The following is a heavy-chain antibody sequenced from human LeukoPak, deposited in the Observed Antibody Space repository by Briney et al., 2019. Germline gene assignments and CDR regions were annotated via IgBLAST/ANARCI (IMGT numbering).Heavy chain of an antibody. V-gene: IGHV3-23*01. CDR1: GFTFSNYA. D-gene: IGHD5-18*01. CDR3: TREKEAYNFGLDYYYYYMDV. Sequence: GGSLRVSCAASGFTFSNYAMSWVRQAPGKGLEWVSGINGNGGSTYNADSVKGRFTISRDNSKNTLYLQMNSLQTEDTAVYYCTREKEAYNFGLDYYYYYMDVWGKGTTVTVSS. CDR2: INGNGGST. J-gene: IGHJ6*03.